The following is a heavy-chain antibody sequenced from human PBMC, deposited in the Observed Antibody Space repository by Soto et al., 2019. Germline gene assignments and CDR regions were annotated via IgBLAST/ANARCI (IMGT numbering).Heavy chain of an antibody. D-gene: IGHD2-2*02. CDR3: ARDPPYQLLYEDDYYGMDV. J-gene: IGHJ6*02. CDR1: GFTFSSYW. V-gene: IGHV3-74*01. Sequence: GGSLRLSCAASGFTFSSYWMHWVRQAPGKGLVWVSRINSDGSSTSYADSVKGQFTISRDNAKNTLYLQMNSLRAEDTAVYYCARDPPYQLLYEDDYYGMDVWGQGNTVTVSS. CDR2: INSDGSST.